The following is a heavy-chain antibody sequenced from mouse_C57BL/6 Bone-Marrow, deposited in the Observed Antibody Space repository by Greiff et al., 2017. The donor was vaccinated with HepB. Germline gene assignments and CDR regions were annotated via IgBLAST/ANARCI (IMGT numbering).Heavy chain of an antibody. CDR1: GYTFTSYD. CDR3: AGGGDYYYGSSSWFAY. CDR2: IYPRDGST. V-gene: IGHV1-85*01. J-gene: IGHJ3*01. D-gene: IGHD1-1*01. Sequence: VQLQQSGPELVKPGASVKLSCKASGYTFTSYDINWVKQRPGQGLEWIGWIYPRDGSTKYNEKFKGKATLTVDTSSSTAYMELHSLTSEDSAVYFCAGGGDYYYGSSSWFAYWGQGTLVTVSA.